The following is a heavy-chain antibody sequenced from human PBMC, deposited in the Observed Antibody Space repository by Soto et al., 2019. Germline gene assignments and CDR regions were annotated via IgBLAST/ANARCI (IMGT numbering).Heavy chain of an antibody. CDR3: ARRNDYGDYYAFDI. D-gene: IGHD4-17*01. V-gene: IGHV4-59*08. J-gene: IGHJ3*02. CDR1: GGSISSYY. CDR2: IYYSGST. Sequence: QVQLQESGPGLVKPSETLSLTCTVSGGSISSYYWSWIRQPPGKGLEWIGYIYYSGSTNYNPSLKSRVTISVDTSKNQFSLKLSSVTAADTAVYYCARRNDYGDYYAFDIWGQGTMVTVSS.